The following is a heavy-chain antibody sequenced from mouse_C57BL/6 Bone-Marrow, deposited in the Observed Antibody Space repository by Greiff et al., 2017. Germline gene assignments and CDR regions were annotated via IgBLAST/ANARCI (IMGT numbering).Heavy chain of an antibody. V-gene: IGHV1-55*01. D-gene: IGHD2-4*01. CDR2: IYPGSGST. Sequence: QVQLQQPGAELVKPGASVKMSCKASGYTFTSYWITWVKQRPGQGLEWIGDIYPGSGSTNYNEKFKSKATLTVDTSSSTAYMQLSSLTSEDSAVYYCARGGYDSTTLFDDWGQGTTLTVSS. CDR1: GYTFTSYW. J-gene: IGHJ2*01. CDR3: ARGGYDSTTLFDD.